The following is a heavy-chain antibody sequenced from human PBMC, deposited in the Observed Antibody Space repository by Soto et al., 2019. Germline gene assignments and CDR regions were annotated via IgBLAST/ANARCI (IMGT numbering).Heavy chain of an antibody. V-gene: IGHV4-39*01. CDR2: IYYSGTTT. Sequence: PSETLSLTFTVSGASINGDAYYWAWIRQPPGKGLEWIATIYYSGTTTFYNPSLESRVTISVHTSKNQFSLNLTSVTATDTALYYCARKVTRPIDAFDIWGQGTKVT. CDR1: GASINGDAYY. D-gene: IGHD2-21*02. CDR3: ARKVTRPIDAFDI. J-gene: IGHJ3*02.